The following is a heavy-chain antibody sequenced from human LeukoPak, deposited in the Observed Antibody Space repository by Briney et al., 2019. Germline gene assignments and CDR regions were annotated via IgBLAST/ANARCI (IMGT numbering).Heavy chain of an antibody. CDR2: ISGSGGST. CDR3: AKGSIAAHDAKTTLDY. V-gene: IGHV3-23*01. CDR1: GFILRSYA. Sequence: GGSLRLSCAASGFILRSYAMSWVRQARGKGLEWVSAISGSGGSTYYADSVRGRFTISRDNSKNTLYVQMNSLRVEDTAVYYCAKGSIAAHDAKTTLDYWGQGTLVTVSS. J-gene: IGHJ4*02. D-gene: IGHD6-13*01.